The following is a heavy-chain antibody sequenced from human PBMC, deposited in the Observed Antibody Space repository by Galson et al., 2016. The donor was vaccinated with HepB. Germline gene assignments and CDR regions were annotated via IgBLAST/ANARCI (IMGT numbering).Heavy chain of an antibody. CDR1: GFSFSSYA. Sequence: SLRLSCAASGFSFSSYAMNWVRQAPGKGLEWVAVISYDGSDKYYADSVKGRFTISRDNSKNTLYLQMNSLRAEDTAVYYCARDQGESASFDHWGQGTRVTVSS. CDR2: ISYDGSDK. V-gene: IGHV3-30*04. CDR3: ARDQGESASFDH. J-gene: IGHJ4*02.